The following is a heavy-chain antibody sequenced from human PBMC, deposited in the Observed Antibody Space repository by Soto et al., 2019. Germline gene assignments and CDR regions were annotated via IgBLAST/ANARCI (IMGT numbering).Heavy chain of an antibody. D-gene: IGHD2-15*01. CDR3: ARDRGDSPYFHYYMDV. CDR1: GFTFSNYH. V-gene: IGHV3-48*01. CDR2: ISAGDSTI. J-gene: IGHJ6*03. Sequence: GGSLRLSCAASGFTFSNYHMNWVRQAPGKGLEWVSYISAGDSTIYYAESVKGRFTISRDNAEKSLYLQINSLRAEDTAVYYCARDRGDSPYFHYYMDVWGKGTTVTVSS.